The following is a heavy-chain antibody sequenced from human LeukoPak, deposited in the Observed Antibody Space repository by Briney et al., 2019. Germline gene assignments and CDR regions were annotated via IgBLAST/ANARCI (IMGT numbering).Heavy chain of an antibody. CDR3: AKSNVYDFWGN. Sequence: SETLFLTCTVSGGSISSYYWSWIRQPPGKGLEWIGYIYYSGSTNYNPSLKSRVTISVDTSKSQFSLKLSSVTAADTALYYCAKSNVYDFWGNWGQGIPVTVSS. CDR1: GGSISSYY. J-gene: IGHJ4*02. D-gene: IGHD3-3*01. CDR2: IYYSGST. V-gene: IGHV4-59*08.